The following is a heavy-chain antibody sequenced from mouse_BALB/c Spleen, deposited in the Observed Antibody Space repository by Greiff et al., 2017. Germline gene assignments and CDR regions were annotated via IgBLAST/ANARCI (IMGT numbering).Heavy chain of an antibody. J-gene: IGHJ3*01. CDR2: IWTGGGT. CDR1: GFSLTSYD. CDR3: VRGNGLFAY. Sequence: VMLVESGPGLVAPSQSLSITCTVSGFSLTSYDISWIRQPPGKGLEWLGVIWTGGGTNYNSAFMSRLSISKDNSKSQVFLKMNSLHTDDTAIYYCVRGNGLFAYWGQGTLVTVSA. V-gene: IGHV2-9-2*01. D-gene: IGHD1-1*02.